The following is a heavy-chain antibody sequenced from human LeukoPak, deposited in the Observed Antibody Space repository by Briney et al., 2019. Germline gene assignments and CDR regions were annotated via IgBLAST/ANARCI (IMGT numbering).Heavy chain of an antibody. CDR1: GFTFSSHG. V-gene: IGHV3-23*01. D-gene: IGHD6-19*01. Sequence: PGGTLRLSCAASGFTFSSHGMSWVRQAPGKGLEWVSTISGSGDNTYYADSVKGRFTISRDNSKNTLYLQMNSLRAEDTAVYYCAKEQWRIDYWGQGTLVTVSS. CDR2: ISGSGDNT. CDR3: AKEQWRIDY. J-gene: IGHJ4*02.